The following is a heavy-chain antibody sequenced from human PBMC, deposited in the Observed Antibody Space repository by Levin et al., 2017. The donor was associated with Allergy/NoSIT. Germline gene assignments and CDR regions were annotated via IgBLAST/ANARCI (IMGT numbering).Heavy chain of an antibody. CDR1: GFTFSSYG. J-gene: IGHJ6*03. CDR2: VSYDGSNK. CDR3: AKDGYSSGSELYYYYYYMDV. Sequence: GGSLRLSCAASGFTFSSYGMHWVRQAPGKGLEWVAVVSYDGSNKYYADSVKGRFTISRDNSKNTLYLQMNSLRAEDTAVYYCAKDGYSSGSELYYYYYYMDVWGVGTTVTVSS. V-gene: IGHV3-30*18. D-gene: IGHD6-19*01.